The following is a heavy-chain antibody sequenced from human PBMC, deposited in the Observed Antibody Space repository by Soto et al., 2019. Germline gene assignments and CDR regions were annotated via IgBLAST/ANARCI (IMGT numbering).Heavy chain of an antibody. Sequence: QVQLQESGPGLVEPSQTLSLTCSVSGVSIGSPGYYWRWIRQLPGKGLVWIGSIYNSGDTFYNPSLQGRVTMSIDKSENPFSLSLTSVTAADTAFFYCARTLTGYSASGYEAGWYFDLWGRGALVIVSS. J-gene: IGHJ2*01. D-gene: IGHD3-9*01. V-gene: IGHV4-31*03. CDR1: GVSIGSPGYY. CDR2: IYNSGDT. CDR3: ARTLTGYSASGYEAGWYFDL.